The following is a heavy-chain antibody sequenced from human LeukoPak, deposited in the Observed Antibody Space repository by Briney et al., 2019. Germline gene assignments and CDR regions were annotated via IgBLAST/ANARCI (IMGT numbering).Heavy chain of an antibody. Sequence: GGSLRLSCAASGFTFSSYGMSWVRQAPGKGLEWVSAISGSGGSTYYADSVKGRFTISRDNSKNTLYLQMNSLRAEDTAVYYCAKDRQRIAVVTNYFDYWGQGTLVTVSS. J-gene: IGHJ4*02. CDR3: AKDRQRIAVVTNYFDY. V-gene: IGHV3-23*01. CDR1: GFTFSSYG. D-gene: IGHD6-19*01. CDR2: ISGSGGST.